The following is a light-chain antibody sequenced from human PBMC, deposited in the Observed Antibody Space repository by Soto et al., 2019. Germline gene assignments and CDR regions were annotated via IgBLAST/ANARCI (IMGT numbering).Light chain of an antibody. CDR1: QVISTS. Sequence: DIQLTQSPSFLSPSIGEPVTITRLACQVISTSLAWYQVKPGQAPRLLIYAASTLESGVPARFSATVSGTEFSLTITSLQPEDFATYYCQQLFDSPITFGQGTRLEIK. J-gene: IGKJ5*01. V-gene: IGKV1-9*01. CDR3: QQLFDSPIT. CDR2: AAS.